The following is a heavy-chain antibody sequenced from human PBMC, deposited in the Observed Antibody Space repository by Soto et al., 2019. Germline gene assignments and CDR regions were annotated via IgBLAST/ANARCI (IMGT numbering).Heavy chain of an antibody. Sequence: QVQLLQSGAEVKKPGASVKVSCKVSGHTLAELSMHWVRQAPGKGLEWMGGFDPVDGETVYAQKFRGRVTMTEDTSTDTAFMELRSLRADDAAVYYCAIPVFSPLLVMDVWGQGTTVTVS. CDR3: AIPVFSPLLVMDV. J-gene: IGHJ6*02. CDR2: FDPVDGET. CDR1: GHTLAELS. V-gene: IGHV1-24*01.